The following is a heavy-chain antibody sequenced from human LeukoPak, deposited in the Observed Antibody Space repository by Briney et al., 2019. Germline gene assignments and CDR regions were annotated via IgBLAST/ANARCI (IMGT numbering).Heavy chain of an antibody. CDR3: ARPDERIQLWVPLSY. CDR1: GFIFSNFA. CDR2: IPYDGSDN. V-gene: IGHV3-30-3*01. J-gene: IGHJ4*02. D-gene: IGHD5-18*01. Sequence: RPGGSLRLSCAASGFIFSNFAMHWVRQAPGKGLEWVAVIPYDGSDNYYADSVKGRFTISRDNSKNTLYLQMNSLRTEDTAVYYCARPDERIQLWVPLSYWGQGTLVTVSS.